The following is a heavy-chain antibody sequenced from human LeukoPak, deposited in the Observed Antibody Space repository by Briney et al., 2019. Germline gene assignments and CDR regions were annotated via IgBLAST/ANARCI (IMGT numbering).Heavy chain of an antibody. CDR3: ARLNLGGVVPAAIPGSWFDP. CDR1: GGSISSYY. J-gene: IGHJ5*02. CDR2: IYYSGST. Sequence: SETLSLTCTVSGGSISSYYWSWIRQPPGKGLEWIAYIYYSGSTDYNPSLKSRVTISLDTSKNQFSLKLSSVTAADTAVYYCARLNLGGVVPAAIPGSWFDPWGQGTLVTVSS. V-gene: IGHV4-59*08. D-gene: IGHD2-2*02.